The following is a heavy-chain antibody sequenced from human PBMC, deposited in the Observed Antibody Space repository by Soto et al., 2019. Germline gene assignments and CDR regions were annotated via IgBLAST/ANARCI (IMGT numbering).Heavy chain of an antibody. V-gene: IGHV1-18*04. Sequence: ASVKVSCKASGYTFTIYGISCVRQAPGQGLEWIGWISAYNGNTNYAQKLQGRVTMTTDTSTSTAYMELRSLRSDDTAVYYCAREIQLWSPVDYWGQGTLVTVSS. D-gene: IGHD5-18*01. J-gene: IGHJ4*02. CDR3: AREIQLWSPVDY. CDR2: ISAYNGNT. CDR1: GYTFTIYG.